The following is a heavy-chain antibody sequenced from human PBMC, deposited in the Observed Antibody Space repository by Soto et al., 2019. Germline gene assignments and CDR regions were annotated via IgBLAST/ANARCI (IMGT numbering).Heavy chain of an antibody. D-gene: IGHD6-13*01. V-gene: IGHV3-33*01. CDR1: GFTFSSYG. Sequence: QVQLVESGGGVVQPGRSLRLSCAASGFTFSSYGMHWVRQAPGKGLEWVAVIWYDGSNKYYADSVKGRFTISRDNSKNTLYLQMNSLRAEDTAVYYCAREYALIASALDAFDIFGQGTMVTVSS. CDR2: IWYDGSNK. CDR3: AREYALIASALDAFDI. J-gene: IGHJ3*02.